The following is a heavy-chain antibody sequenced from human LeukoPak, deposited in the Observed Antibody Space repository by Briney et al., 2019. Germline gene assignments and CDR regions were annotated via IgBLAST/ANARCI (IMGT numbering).Heavy chain of an antibody. CDR1: GYTFTSHY. Sequence: AASVKVSCKASGYTFTSHYMHWVRQAPGQGLEWMGIINPSGGSTSYAQKFQGRVTMTRDTSTSTVYMELSSLRSEDTAVYYCARGSDYDILTGYYWAPPSYYFDYWGQGTLVTVSS. CDR2: INPSGGST. CDR3: ARGSDYDILTGYYWAPPSYYFDY. V-gene: IGHV1-46*03. J-gene: IGHJ4*02. D-gene: IGHD3-9*01.